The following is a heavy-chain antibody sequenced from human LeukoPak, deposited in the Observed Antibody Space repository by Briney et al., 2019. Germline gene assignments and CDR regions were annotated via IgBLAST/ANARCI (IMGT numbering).Heavy chain of an antibody. CDR1: GGTFSSYA. D-gene: IGHD5-24*01. Sequence: SVKVSCKASGGTFSSYAISWVRQAPGQGLEWMGGIIPILGTANYAQKFQGRVTITADESTSTAYMELSSLRSEDTAVYYCARAQRWLQLIDYWGQGTLVTVSS. V-gene: IGHV1-69*13. CDR3: ARAQRWLQLIDY. J-gene: IGHJ4*02. CDR2: IIPILGTA.